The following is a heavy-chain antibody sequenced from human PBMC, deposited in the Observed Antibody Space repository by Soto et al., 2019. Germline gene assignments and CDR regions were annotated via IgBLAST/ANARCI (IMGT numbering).Heavy chain of an antibody. Sequence: GGSLRLSCRASGFTFDNYVMDWVRQAPGQGLEWVASISWNSATIHYADSVKGRFTISRDNAKNSLYLQMNSLRADDTALYYCVKVNGYAGNWRFDPWGQGTLVTVSS. V-gene: IGHV3-9*01. CDR1: GFTFDNYV. CDR2: ISWNSATI. J-gene: IGHJ5*02. CDR3: VKVNGYAGNWRFDP. D-gene: IGHD3-16*01.